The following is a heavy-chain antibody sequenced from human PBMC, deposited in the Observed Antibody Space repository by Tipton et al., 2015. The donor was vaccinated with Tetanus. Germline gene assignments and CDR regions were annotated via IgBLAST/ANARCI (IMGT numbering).Heavy chain of an antibody. V-gene: IGHV3-30*04. J-gene: IGHJ4*02. D-gene: IGHD4-17*01. CDR1: GVAFSSFA. CDR3: ARGWTSTVTSKYDN. CDR2: ISYDGSKT. Sequence: SLRLSCAASGVAFSSFAMHWVRQAPGKGLEWVAVISYDGSKTNYADSVKGRFTISRDNSKNMLYLQMNSLTTEDTAVYYCARGWTSTVTSKYDNWGQGTLVTVSS.